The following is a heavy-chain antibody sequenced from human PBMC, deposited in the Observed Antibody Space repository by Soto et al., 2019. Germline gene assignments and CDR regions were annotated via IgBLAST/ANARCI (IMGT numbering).Heavy chain of an antibody. Sequence: GALRLSCAASGFTFSDYYMSWIRQAPGKGLEWVSYISSSSSYTNYADSVKGRFTISRDNAKNSLYLQMNSLRAEDTAVYYCARSDVDYDFWSGYYRVVAFDIWGQGTMVTVSS. V-gene: IGHV3-11*06. CDR1: GFTFSDYY. CDR2: ISSSSSYT. J-gene: IGHJ3*02. CDR3: ARSDVDYDFWSGYYRVVAFDI. D-gene: IGHD3-3*01.